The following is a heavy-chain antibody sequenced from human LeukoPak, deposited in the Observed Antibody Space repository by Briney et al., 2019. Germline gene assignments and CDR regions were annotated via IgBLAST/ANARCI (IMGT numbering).Heavy chain of an antibody. J-gene: IGHJ3*02. Sequence: GASVKVSCKASGSTFSSYAIRGVRQAPGEGLEWMGGIIPIFGTANYAQKFQGRVTITADKSTSTAYMELSSLRSEDTAVYYCARGRQWGDAFDIWGQGTMVTVSS. CDR3: ARGRQWGDAFDI. CDR2: IIPIFGTA. V-gene: IGHV1-69*06. D-gene: IGHD1-26*01. CDR1: GSTFSSYA.